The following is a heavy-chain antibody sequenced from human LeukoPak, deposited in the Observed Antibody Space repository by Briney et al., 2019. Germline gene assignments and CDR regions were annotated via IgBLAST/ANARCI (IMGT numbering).Heavy chain of an antibody. CDR2: INHSGST. CDR3: ARRLRFSTKGMDV. J-gene: IGHJ6*02. Sequence: SETLSLTCAVYGGSFSGYYWSWIRQPPGKGLEWIGEINHSGSTNYNPSLKSRVTISVDTSKNQFSLKLSSVTAADTAVYYCARRLRFSTKGMDVWGQGTTVTVSS. CDR1: GGSFSGYY. D-gene: IGHD3-3*01. V-gene: IGHV4-34*01.